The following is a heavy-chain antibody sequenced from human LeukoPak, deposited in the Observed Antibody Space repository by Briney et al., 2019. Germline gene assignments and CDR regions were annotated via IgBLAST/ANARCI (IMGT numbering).Heavy chain of an antibody. Sequence: ASVKVSCKASGYTFTSYDINWVRQATGQGLEWMGWMNPNSGNTGYAQKFQGRVTMTRNTSISRAYMELSSLRSEDTAVYYCARGSRLVRGVTSRRNYYFDYWGQGTLVTVSS. D-gene: IGHD3-10*01. J-gene: IGHJ4*02. CDR1: GYTFTSYD. CDR2: MNPNSGNT. V-gene: IGHV1-8*01. CDR3: ARGSRLVRGVTSRRNYYFDY.